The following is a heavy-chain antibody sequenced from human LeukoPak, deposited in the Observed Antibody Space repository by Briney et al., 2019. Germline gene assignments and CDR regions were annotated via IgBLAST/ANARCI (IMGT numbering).Heavy chain of an antibody. CDR1: GGSFSGYY. V-gene: IGHV4-34*01. Sequence: SETLSLTCAVYGGSFSGYYWSWIRQPPGKGLEWIGEINHSGSTNYNPSLKSRVTISVDTSKNQFSLKLSSVTAADTAVYYYARGRGGFTMVRGVMGPFAFDIWGQGTMVTVSS. CDR2: INHSGST. CDR3: ARGRGGFTMVRGVMGPFAFDI. D-gene: IGHD3-10*01. J-gene: IGHJ3*02.